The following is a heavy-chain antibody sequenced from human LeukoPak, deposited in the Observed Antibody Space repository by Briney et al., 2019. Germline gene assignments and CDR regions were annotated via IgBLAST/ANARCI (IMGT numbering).Heavy chain of an antibody. CDR3: AITSTIAEAGLDY. J-gene: IGHJ4*02. Sequence: ASVKVSCKASGYTFTGHYLHWVRQAPGQGLEWMGWINPNRGGTKYAQKFQGRVTMTRDTPISTAYMELSRLSSDDTAVYYCAITSTIAEAGLDYWGQGTLVTVSS. D-gene: IGHD6-13*01. CDR2: INPNRGGT. CDR1: GYTFTGHY. V-gene: IGHV1-2*02.